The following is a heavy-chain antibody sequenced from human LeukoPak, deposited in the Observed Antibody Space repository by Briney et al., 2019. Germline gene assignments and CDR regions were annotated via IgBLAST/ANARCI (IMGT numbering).Heavy chain of an antibody. CDR1: GFTFSSYS. CDR2: IRYDGSNK. Sequence: PGGSLRLSCAASGFTFSSYSMNWVRQAPGKGLEWVAFIRYDGSNKYYADSVKGRFTISRDNSKNTLYLQMNSLRAEDTAVYYCAKGRVNYYDSSGPFDYWGQGTLVTVSS. V-gene: IGHV3-30*02. J-gene: IGHJ4*02. D-gene: IGHD3-22*01. CDR3: AKGRVNYYDSSGPFDY.